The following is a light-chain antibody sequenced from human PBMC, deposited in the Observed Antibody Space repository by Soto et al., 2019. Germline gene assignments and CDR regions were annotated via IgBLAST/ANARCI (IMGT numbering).Light chain of an antibody. V-gene: IGLV2-8*01. Sequence: QSVLTQPPSASGSPGQSVTISCTGTSSDVGGYNYVSWYQQHPGKAPKLMISEVSKRPSGVPDRFSGSKSGHTTSLTVSGRKGEYEADYYCSSFAGNNNLVFGGGTQLSVL. CDR3: SSFAGNNNLV. CDR2: EVS. CDR1: SSDVGGYNY. J-gene: IGLJ2*01.